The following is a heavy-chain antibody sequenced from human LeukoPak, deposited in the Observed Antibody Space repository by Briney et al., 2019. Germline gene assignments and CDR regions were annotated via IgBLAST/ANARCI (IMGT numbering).Heavy chain of an antibody. J-gene: IGHJ4*02. CDR2: ISYDGSNK. V-gene: IGHV3-30-3*01. CDR1: GFTFSSYA. D-gene: IGHD3-10*01. CDR3: ARGAKGSMVRGVIISASN. Sequence: GRSLRLSCAASGFTFSSYAMHWDRQAPGKGLEWVAVISYDGSNKYYADSVKGRFTISRDNSKNTLYLQMNSLRAEDTAVYYCARGAKGSMVRGVIISASNWGQGTLVTVSS.